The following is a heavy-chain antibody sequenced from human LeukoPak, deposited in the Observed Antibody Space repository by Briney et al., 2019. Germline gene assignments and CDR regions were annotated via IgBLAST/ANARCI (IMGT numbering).Heavy chain of an antibody. CDR3: AKIYCSGGSCGGFGFGAAFDY. D-gene: IGHD2-15*01. Sequence: PGGSLRLSCAASGFTFSSYSMNWVRQAPGKGLEWVSAISGSGGSTYYADSVKGRFTISRDNSKNTLYLQMNSLRAEDTAVYYCAKIYCSGGSCGGFGFGAAFDYWGQGTLVTVSS. CDR2: ISGSGGST. J-gene: IGHJ4*02. V-gene: IGHV3-23*01. CDR1: GFTFSSYS.